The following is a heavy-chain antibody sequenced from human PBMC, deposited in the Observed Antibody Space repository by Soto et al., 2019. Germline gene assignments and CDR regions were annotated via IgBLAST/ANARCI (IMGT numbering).Heavy chain of an antibody. CDR2: IIPIFGTA. CDR3: ASSLGKFGELPSYGMDV. Sequence: ASVKVSCKASGGTFSSYAISWVRQAPRQGLEWMGGIIPIFGTANYAQKFQGRVTITADESTSTAYMELSSLRSEDTAVYYCASSLGKFGELPSYGMDVWGQGTTVTVSS. D-gene: IGHD3-10*01. J-gene: IGHJ6*02. CDR1: GGTFSSYA. V-gene: IGHV1-69*13.